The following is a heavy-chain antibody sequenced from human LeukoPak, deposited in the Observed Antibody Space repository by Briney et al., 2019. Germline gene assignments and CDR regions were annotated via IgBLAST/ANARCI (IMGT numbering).Heavy chain of an antibody. J-gene: IGHJ4*02. D-gene: IGHD3-16*01. CDR1: GFTFSSYA. Sequence: PGGSLRLSCAASGFTFSSYAMSWVRQAPGKGLEWVSAISCSGGSTYYADSVKGRFTISRDNSKNTLYLHMNSLTAEATAVYACAKKLRGTFSFDCWGQGTLVTASS. V-gene: IGHV3-23*01. CDR3: AKKLRGTFSFDC. CDR2: ISCSGGST.